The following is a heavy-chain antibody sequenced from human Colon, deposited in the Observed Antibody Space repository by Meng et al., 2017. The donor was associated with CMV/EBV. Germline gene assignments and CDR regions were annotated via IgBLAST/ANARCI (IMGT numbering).Heavy chain of an antibody. V-gene: IGHV3-48*03. CDR3: ARNLMGDNWNYDDGFDI. CDR1: GFSFTNYE. D-gene: IGHD1-7*01. CDR2: ITSSSGNII. Sequence: GESLKISCAASGFSFTNYEMNWVRQAPGKGLEWISYITSSSGNIIYYAESVKGRFTISRDNAKNSLYLQMNRLRAEDTAMYYCARNLMGDNWNYDDGFDIWGQGTMVTVSS. J-gene: IGHJ3*02.